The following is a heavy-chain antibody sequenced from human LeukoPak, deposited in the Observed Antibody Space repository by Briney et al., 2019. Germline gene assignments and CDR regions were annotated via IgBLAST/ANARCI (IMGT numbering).Heavy chain of an antibody. CDR3: ARASQGSGWAEYFQH. D-gene: IGHD6-19*01. J-gene: IGHJ1*01. CDR1: GGSISSYD. V-gene: IGHV4-59*01. CDR2: ICYSGST. Sequence: SETLSLTCTVSGGSISSYDWSWIRQPPGKALEWIGYICYSGSTDYNPSLKSRVTISVDTSKNQFSLKLSSVTAADTAVYYCARASQGSGWAEYFQHWGQGTLVTVSS.